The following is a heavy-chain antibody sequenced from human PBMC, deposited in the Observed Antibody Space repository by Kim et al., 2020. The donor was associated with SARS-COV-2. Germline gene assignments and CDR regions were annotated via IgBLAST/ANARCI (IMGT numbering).Heavy chain of an antibody. V-gene: IGHV3-33*01. Sequence: GGSLRLSCAASGFTFSSYGMHWVRQAPGKGLEWVAVIWYDGSNKYYADSVKGRFTISRDNSKNTLYLQMNSLRAEDTAVYYCARTPAVAGTSGRSRGAFDIWGQGTMVTVSS. CDR3: ARTPAVAGTSGRSRGAFDI. D-gene: IGHD6-19*01. CDR1: GFTFSSYG. CDR2: IWYDGSNK. J-gene: IGHJ3*02.